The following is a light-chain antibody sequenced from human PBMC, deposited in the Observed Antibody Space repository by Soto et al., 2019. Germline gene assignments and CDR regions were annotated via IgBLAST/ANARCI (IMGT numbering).Light chain of an antibody. CDR2: GAS. CDR1: QNVMSN. CDR3: QQHSNWPPWT. J-gene: IGKJ1*01. V-gene: IGKV3-11*01. Sequence: IVLTQSPGTLSLSPGQGATLSCSASQNVMSNLAWYQQKPGQAPRLIVYGASNRATGIPARFSSSGAGTAFTLTISNLEPEDFAVYYCQQHSNWPPWTFGQGTKVDIK.